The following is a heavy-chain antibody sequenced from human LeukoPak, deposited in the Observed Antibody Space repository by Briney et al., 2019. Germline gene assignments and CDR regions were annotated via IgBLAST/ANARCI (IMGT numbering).Heavy chain of an antibody. CDR3: ARGAPNCSGGSCYSGVFDY. V-gene: IGHV4-59*01. Sequence: TSETLSLTCTVSGGSISSYYWSWIRQPPGKGLEWIGYIYYSGSTNYNPSLKSRVTISVDTSKNQFSLKLSSVTAADTAVYYCARGAPNCSGGSCYSGVFDYWGQGTLVTVSS. D-gene: IGHD2-15*01. CDR2: IYYSGST. J-gene: IGHJ4*02. CDR1: GGSISSYY.